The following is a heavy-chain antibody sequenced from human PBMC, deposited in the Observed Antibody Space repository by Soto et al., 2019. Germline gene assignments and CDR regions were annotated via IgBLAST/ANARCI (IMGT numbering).Heavy chain of an antibody. Sequence: GSLRLSCAAAGFTFSDYYMSWIRQAPGQGLEWVSYISSSGSTIYYADSVKGRFTISRDNAKNSLDLHMNSLRAADTAVYYCARRVKYGSVRRPAYYFDYWGQGTLVTVSS. CDR3: ARRVKYGSVRRPAYYFDY. CDR2: ISSSGSTI. CDR1: GFTFSDYY. D-gene: IGHD3-10*01. V-gene: IGHV3-11*01. J-gene: IGHJ4*02.